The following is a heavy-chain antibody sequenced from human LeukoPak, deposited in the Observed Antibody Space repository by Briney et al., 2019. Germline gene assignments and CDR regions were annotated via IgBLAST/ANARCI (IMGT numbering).Heavy chain of an antibody. J-gene: IGHJ4*02. Sequence: PGGSLRLSCAASGFTFTDYGIHWVRQAPGKGLEWVAFIRYDGTIKYYADSVKGRFTISRDNSRNTLYLQMNSLRTEDTAVYYCAKEGTASKPSELDYWGQGTLVTVSS. V-gene: IGHV3-30*02. CDR1: GFTFTDYG. CDR3: AKEGTASKPSELDY. CDR2: IRYDGTIK. D-gene: IGHD1-1*01.